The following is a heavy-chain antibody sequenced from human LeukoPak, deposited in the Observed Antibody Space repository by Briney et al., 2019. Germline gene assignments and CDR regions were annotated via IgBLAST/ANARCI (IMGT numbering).Heavy chain of an antibody. CDR3: AKVRYDSSGYQSPYFDY. V-gene: IGHV3-9*01. D-gene: IGHD3-22*01. CDR2: ISWRSDSV. J-gene: IGHJ4*02. CDR1: GFTFDDYA. Sequence: GGSLRLSGAASGFTFDDYAMHWVRQAPGKGLEWVSGISWRSDSVDYADSVKGRFTISRDNAKSSLYLQMNSLRAEDTAVYYCAKVRYDSSGYQSPYFDYWGQGILVTVSS.